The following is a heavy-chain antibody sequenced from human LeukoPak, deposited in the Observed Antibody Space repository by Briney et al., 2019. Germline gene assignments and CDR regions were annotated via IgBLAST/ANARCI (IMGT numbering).Heavy chain of an antibody. D-gene: IGHD2-2*01. CDR3: ARAVCSSTSCLKDY. Sequence: GGSLRLSCAASGFIFDDYDMNWVRQAPGKGLEWVAVISYDGINKYFADSVKGRFTISRDNSKNTLYLQMNSLRAEDTGVYYCARAVCSSTSCLKDYWGQGTLVTVSS. J-gene: IGHJ4*02. V-gene: IGHV3-30*03. CDR2: ISYDGINK. CDR1: GFIFDDYD.